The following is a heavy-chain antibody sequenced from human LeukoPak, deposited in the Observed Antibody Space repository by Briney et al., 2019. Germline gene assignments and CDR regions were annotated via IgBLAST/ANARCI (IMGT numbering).Heavy chain of an antibody. CDR1: GFTFSSYW. CDR3: ARAVITMIVAGAFDI. CDR2: IKQDGSEK. J-gene: IGHJ3*02. Sequence: GGSLRLSCAASGFTFSSYWTSWVRQAPGKGLEWVANIKQDGSEKYYVDSVKGRFTISRDNAKNSLYLQMNSLRAEDTAVYYCARAVITMIVAGAFDIWGQGTMVTVSS. V-gene: IGHV3-7*01. D-gene: IGHD3-22*01.